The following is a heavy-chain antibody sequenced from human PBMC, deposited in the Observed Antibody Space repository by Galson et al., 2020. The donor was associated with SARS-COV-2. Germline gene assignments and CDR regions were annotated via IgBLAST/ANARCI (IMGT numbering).Heavy chain of an antibody. Sequence: ETSETLSLTCAVYGGSFSGYYWSWIRQPPGKGLEWIGEINHSGSTKYNPSPKSRVTISVDTSKNQFSLKLSSVTAADTAVYYCARGRALYPFATAPSPHIDYWGQGTLVTVSS. D-gene: IGHD2-2*02. CDR3: ARGRALYPFATAPSPHIDY. J-gene: IGHJ4*02. V-gene: IGHV4-34*01. CDR1: GGSFSGYY. CDR2: INHSGST.